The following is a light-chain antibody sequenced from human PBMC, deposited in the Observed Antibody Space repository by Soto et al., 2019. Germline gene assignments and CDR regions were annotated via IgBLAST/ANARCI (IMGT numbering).Light chain of an antibody. CDR2: RDG. J-gene: IGLJ1*01. V-gene: IGLV1-47*01. Sequence: QSALTQPPSASGTPGQSLTISCAGSSSNIGSHYVYWYQHLPGTAPKLLIFRDGQRPSGVPDRFFGSKSGTSASLAISGLRSEDEAHYYCCSYAGSSYYVFGSGTKLTVL. CDR3: CSYAGSSYYV. CDR1: SSNIGSHY.